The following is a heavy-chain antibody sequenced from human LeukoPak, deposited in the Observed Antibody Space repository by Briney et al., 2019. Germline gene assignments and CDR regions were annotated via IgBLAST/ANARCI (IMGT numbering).Heavy chain of an antibody. V-gene: IGHV5-51*01. CDR2: IYPGDSDT. J-gene: IGHJ6*03. Sequence: GESLKISCKGSGYSFSSYWIGGVRQMPGKGLGLMIIIYPGDSDTRDSPSFQGQVTNSADKSISTAYLQWSSLKDSDTAMYYCARHHDCPNGVCSGDYYYMDVWGKGTTVTVSS. CDR1: GYSFSSYW. D-gene: IGHD2-8*01. CDR3: ARHHDCPNGVCSGDYYYMDV.